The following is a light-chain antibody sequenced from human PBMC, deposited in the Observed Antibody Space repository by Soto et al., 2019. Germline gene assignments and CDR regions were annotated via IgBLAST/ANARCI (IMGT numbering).Light chain of an antibody. V-gene: IGKV1-39*01. CDR1: QDISKS. CDR2: GAS. CDR3: QQGYTTPIT. J-gene: IGKJ5*01. Sequence: DTQMTQSPSSLSASVGDRVTITGRASQDISKSLVWFQQKPGKAPKPLIYGASSLQSGVPSRFSGSGSETDFTLTISSLQPEDFATYHCQQGYTTPITFGQGTRLEIK.